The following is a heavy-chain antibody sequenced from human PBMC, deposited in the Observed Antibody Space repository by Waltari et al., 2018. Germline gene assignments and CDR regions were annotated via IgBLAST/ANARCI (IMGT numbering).Heavy chain of an antibody. J-gene: IGHJ4*02. D-gene: IGHD2-21*01. CDR1: GYSISSGYY. CDR3: AGGAYCGGDCYSSVDY. V-gene: IGHV4-38-2*01. CDR2: IYHSGST. Sequence: QVQLQESGPGLVKPSETLSLTCAVSGYSISSGYYWGWIRQPPGEGLGWIGSIYHSGSTYYHPSLKSRVTISVDTSKNQFSLKLSSVTAADTAVYYCAGGAYCGGDCYSSVDYWGQGTLVTVSS.